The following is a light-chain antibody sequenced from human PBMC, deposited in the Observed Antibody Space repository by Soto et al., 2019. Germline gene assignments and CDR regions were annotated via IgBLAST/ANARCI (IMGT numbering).Light chain of an antibody. J-gene: IGLJ3*02. CDR3: GSYGGSNNWV. V-gene: IGLV2-8*01. Sequence: QSVLTQPPSASGSPGQSVTISCTGTTSVIGRYNYVSWYQQHPGTAPKLIIYEVRKRPSGVPDRFSASKSANSASLTVSGLQPEDEADYYCGSYGGSNNWVFGGGTKVTVL. CDR1: TSVIGRYNY. CDR2: EVR.